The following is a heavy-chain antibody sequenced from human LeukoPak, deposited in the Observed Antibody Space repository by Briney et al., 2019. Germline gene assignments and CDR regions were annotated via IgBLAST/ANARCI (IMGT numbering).Heavy chain of an antibody. CDR1: GGTFSSYA. J-gene: IGHJ3*02. Sequence: ASVKVSCKASGGTFSSYAISWVRQAPGQGLEWMGIINPSGGSTSYAQKFQGRVTMTRDTSTSTVYMELSSLRSEDTAVYYCARGGSGWPGAFDIWGQGTMVTVSS. D-gene: IGHD6-19*01. CDR3: ARGGSGWPGAFDI. CDR2: INPSGGST. V-gene: IGHV1-46*01.